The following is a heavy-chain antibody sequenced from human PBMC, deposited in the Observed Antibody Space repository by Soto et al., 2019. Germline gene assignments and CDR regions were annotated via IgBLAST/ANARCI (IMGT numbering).Heavy chain of an antibody. CDR1: GGSISSYY. Sequence: PSETLSLTCTVSGGSISSYYWSWIRQPPGKGLEWIGYIYYSGSTNYNPSLKSRVTISVDTSKNQFSLKLSSVTAADTAVYYCATQGPTSYDFWSGYSATDAFDIWGQGTMVTVSS. D-gene: IGHD3-3*01. V-gene: IGHV4-59*01. J-gene: IGHJ3*02. CDR3: ATQGPTSYDFWSGYSATDAFDI. CDR2: IYYSGST.